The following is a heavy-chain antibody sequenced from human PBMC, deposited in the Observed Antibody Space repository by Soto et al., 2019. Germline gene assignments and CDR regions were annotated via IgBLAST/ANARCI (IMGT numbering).Heavy chain of an antibody. V-gene: IGHV1-18*01. J-gene: IGHJ3*01. D-gene: IGHD3-3*01. Sequence: GASVKVSCKASGGIFNNYAISWVRQAPGQRLEWMGWISTHNGNTIYAQKFQGRVIMTMDTSTTTVYMELRSLRPDDTAVYLCAREGILGLFDAYDLWGQGTMVTVSS. CDR1: GGIFNNYA. CDR2: ISTHNGNT. CDR3: AREGILGLFDAYDL.